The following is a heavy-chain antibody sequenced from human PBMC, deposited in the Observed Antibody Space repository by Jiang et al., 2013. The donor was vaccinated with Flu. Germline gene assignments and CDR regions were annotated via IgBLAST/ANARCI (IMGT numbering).Heavy chain of an antibody. Sequence: SGAEVKKPGSSVKVSCKASGGTFSSYAISWVRQAPGQGLEWMGRIIPILGIANYAQKFQGRVTITADKSTSTAYMELSSLRSEDTAVYYCARELSFRGSMVGATWIGHWGQGTLVTVSS. CDR3: ARELSFRGSMVGATWIGH. J-gene: IGHJ4*02. D-gene: IGHD1-26*01. V-gene: IGHV1-69*04. CDR2: IIPILGIA. CDR1: GGTFSSYA.